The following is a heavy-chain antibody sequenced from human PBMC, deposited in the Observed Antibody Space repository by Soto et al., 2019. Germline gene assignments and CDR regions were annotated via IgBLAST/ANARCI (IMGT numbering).Heavy chain of an antibody. CDR2: TRNKANSYTT. CDR3: ASLIDDY. Sequence: EVQLVESGGGLVQPGGSLRLSCAASGFTFSDHSMDWVRQAPGKGLDWVGRTRNKANSYTTEYAASVKGRFTISRDDSKTSLYLQMNSLKTEDPAVYYCASLIDDYWGQGTLVTVSS. V-gene: IGHV3-72*01. CDR1: GFTFSDHS. J-gene: IGHJ4*02.